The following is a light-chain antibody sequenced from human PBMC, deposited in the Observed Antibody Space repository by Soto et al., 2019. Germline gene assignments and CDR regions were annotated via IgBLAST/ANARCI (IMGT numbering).Light chain of an antibody. J-gene: IGKJ1*01. Sequence: DIQMTQSPSTLTASVGDRVTITCRASQSISSWLAWYQQKPGKAPKLLIYKASSLESGVPSRFSGSGSGTEFTLTISSLQPDDFATYFCHQYDTYSFGQGTKVDI. V-gene: IGKV1-5*03. CDR1: QSISSW. CDR2: KAS. CDR3: HQYDTYS.